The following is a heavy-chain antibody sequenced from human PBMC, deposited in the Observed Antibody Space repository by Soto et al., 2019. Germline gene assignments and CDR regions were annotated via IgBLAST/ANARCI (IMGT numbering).Heavy chain of an antibody. CDR2: ISDSGTGT. D-gene: IGHD3-22*01. CDR3: AKDHTVVIRDAFDI. J-gene: IGHJ3*02. Sequence: EVQILESGGGLVQPGGSLRLSCAASGFTFSSYAMYWVRQAPGKGLAWVSGISDSGTGTYYADSVKGLFTISRDNSKNTVDLQMKSLRAEDTAVYYCAKDHTVVIRDAFDIWGQGTMVNVSS. V-gene: IGHV3-23*01. CDR1: GFTFSSYA.